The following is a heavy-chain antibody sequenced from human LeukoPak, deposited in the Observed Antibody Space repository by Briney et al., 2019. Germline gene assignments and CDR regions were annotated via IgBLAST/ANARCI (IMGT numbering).Heavy chain of an antibody. CDR2: ISYDGSNK. D-gene: IGHD4-23*01. Sequence: GRSLRLSCAASGFTFSSYGMHWVRHAPGKGLEWVAVISYDGSNKYYADSVKGRFTISRDNSKNTLYLQMNSLRAEDTAVYYCAKDGDYGGNSGWFDPWGQGTLVTVSS. V-gene: IGHV3-30*18. CDR3: AKDGDYGGNSGWFDP. J-gene: IGHJ5*02. CDR1: GFTFSSYG.